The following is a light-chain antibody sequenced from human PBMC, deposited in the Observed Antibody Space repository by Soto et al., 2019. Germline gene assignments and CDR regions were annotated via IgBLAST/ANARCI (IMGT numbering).Light chain of an antibody. Sequence: DIQLTQSPAFLSASVGDRVTIPCRASQDISSYLAWYQQKPGKAPNLLIYAASTLQSGVPSRFSGSGSGAEFTLTISSLQPEDFATYYCQQINVYPLTFGQGTRLEI. CDR1: QDISSY. CDR3: QQINVYPLT. CDR2: AAS. V-gene: IGKV1-9*01. J-gene: IGKJ5*01.